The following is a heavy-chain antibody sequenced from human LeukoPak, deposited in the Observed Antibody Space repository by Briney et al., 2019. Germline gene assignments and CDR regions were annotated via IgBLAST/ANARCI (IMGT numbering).Heavy chain of an antibody. CDR2: ISGSGGST. V-gene: IGHV3-23*01. J-gene: IGHJ4*02. Sequence: GGSLRLSCAASGFTVSSNYMSWVGQAPGKGLEWVSAISGSGGSTYYADSVKGRFTISRDNSKNTLYLQMNSLRAEDTAVYYCAKAVLSPDYWGQGTLVTVSS. CDR1: GFTVSSNY. CDR3: AKAVLSPDY.